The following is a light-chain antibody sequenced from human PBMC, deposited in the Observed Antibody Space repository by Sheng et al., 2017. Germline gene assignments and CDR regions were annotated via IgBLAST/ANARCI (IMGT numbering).Light chain of an antibody. CDR3: QTWGNNAVV. CDR1: SAHSRYV. V-gene: IGLV4-69*01. J-gene: IGLJ2*01. Sequence: QLVLTQSPSASASLGATVKLTCTLSSAHSRYVIAWHQQQPEKGPRFLMNLDSDGSHNKGDGIPDRFSGSSFGAQRYLTISSLQSDDEADYYCQTWGNNAVVFGGGTKLTVL. CDR2: LDSDGSH.